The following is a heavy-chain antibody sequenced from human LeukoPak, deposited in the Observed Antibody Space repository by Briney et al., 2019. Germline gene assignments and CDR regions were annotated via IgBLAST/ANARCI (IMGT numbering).Heavy chain of an antibody. D-gene: IGHD2-2*02. CDR2: ISSNGGST. Sequence: PGGSLRLSCAASGFTFSSYAMHWVRQAPGKGLEYVSAISSNGGSTYYANSVKGRFTISRDNSKNMLYLQMGSLRAEDMAVYYCARGPKLYCSSTSCYTLDYWGQGTLVTVSS. CDR1: GFTFSSYA. J-gene: IGHJ4*02. CDR3: ARGPKLYCSSTSCYTLDY. V-gene: IGHV3-64*01.